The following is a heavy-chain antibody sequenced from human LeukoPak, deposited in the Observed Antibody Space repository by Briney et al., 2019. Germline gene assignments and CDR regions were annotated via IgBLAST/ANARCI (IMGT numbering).Heavy chain of an antibody. CDR2: ISSSGSTI. CDR3: AKEVRYFDSHAFDI. CDR1: GFTFSSYE. D-gene: IGHD3-9*01. J-gene: IGHJ3*02. Sequence: GGSLRLSCAASGFTFSSYEMNWVRQAPGKGLEWVSYISSSGSTIYYADSVKGRFTISRDNSKNTLYLQMNSLRAEDTAVYYCAKEVRYFDSHAFDIWGQGTMVTVSS. V-gene: IGHV3-48*03.